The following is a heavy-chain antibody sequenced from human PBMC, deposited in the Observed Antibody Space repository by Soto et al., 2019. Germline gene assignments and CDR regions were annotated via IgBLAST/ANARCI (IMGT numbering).Heavy chain of an antibody. CDR2: ISYDGSNK. CDR1: GFTFSSYG. V-gene: IGHV3-30*18. CDR3: AKGKLLAMSQGTWYAFDI. D-gene: IGHD5-18*01. J-gene: IGHJ3*02. Sequence: QVQLVESGGGVVQPGRSLRLSCAASGFTFSSYGMHWVRQAPGKGLEWVAVISYDGSNKYYADSVKGRFTISRDNSKNTLYLQMNSLRAEDTAVYYCAKGKLLAMSQGTWYAFDIWGQGTMVTVSS.